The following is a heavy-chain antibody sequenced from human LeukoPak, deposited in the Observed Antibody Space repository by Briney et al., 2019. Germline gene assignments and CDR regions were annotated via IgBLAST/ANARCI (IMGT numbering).Heavy chain of an antibody. CDR1: GFTLNSYS. Sequence: GGSLRLSCTASGFTLNSYSMNWVRRAPGKGLEWVASISGGSRNIDYADPVKGRFTISRDNAKSSLYLQTNSLRDEDTAVYYCARDRPTSFGYWGQGTLVTVSS. J-gene: IGHJ4*02. CDR3: ARDRPTSFGY. V-gene: IGHV3-21*01. CDR2: ISGGSRNI.